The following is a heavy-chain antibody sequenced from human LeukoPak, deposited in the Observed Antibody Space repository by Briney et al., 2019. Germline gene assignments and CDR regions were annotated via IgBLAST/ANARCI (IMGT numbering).Heavy chain of an antibody. V-gene: IGHV6-1*01. Sequence: SQTLSLTCAISGDSVSSNSAAWNWIRQSPSRGLEWLGRTYYRSKWYNDYAVSVKSRITINPDTSKNQFSLQLNSVTPEDTAVYYCARDIRVRGVIRSGQYNWFDPWGQGTLVTVSS. D-gene: IGHD3-10*01. J-gene: IGHJ5*02. CDR2: TYYRSKWYN. CDR3: ARDIRVRGVIRSGQYNWFDP. CDR1: GDSVSSNSAA.